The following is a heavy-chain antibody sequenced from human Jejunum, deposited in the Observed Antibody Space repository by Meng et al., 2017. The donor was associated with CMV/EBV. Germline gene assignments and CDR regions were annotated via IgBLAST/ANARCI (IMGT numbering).Heavy chain of an antibody. CDR2: IAQDEVIK. CDR1: GFPFSSSI. Sequence: SGFPFSSSILHWVREAPGKGLEWVAVIAQDEVIKYNQDSVKGRFTISRDNYKATVFLQMNSLRGEDTAVYYCARDPVVGAPDYFDYWGQGTLVTVSS. V-gene: IGHV3-30-3*01. CDR3: ARDPVVGAPDYFDY. J-gene: IGHJ4*02.